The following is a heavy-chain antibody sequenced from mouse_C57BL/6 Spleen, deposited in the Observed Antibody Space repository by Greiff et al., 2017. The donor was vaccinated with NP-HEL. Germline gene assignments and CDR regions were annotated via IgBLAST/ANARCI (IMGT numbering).Heavy chain of an antibody. CDR2: INPNNGGT. V-gene: IGHV1-26*01. Sequence: VQLQQSGPELVKPGASVKISCKASGYTFTDYYMNWVKQSHGKSLEWIGDINPNNGGTSYNQKFKGKATLTVDKSSSTAYMELRSLTSEDSAVYYCARGWCLAYWGQGTLVTVSA. CDR3: ARGWCLAY. J-gene: IGHJ3*01. CDR1: GYTFTDYY. D-gene: IGHD1-1*02.